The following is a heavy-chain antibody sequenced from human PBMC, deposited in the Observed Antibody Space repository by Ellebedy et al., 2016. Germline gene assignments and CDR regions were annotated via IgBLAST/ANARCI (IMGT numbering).Heavy chain of an antibody. D-gene: IGHD3-3*01. CDR1: GYTFTNYG. Sequence: ASVKVSCKASGYTFTNYGISWVRQAPGQGPEWMGWISAYNGNTNYAQKLQGRVTMTTDTSTSTAYMELSSLRSEDTAVYYCARDLGVRFTKRGFDYWGQGTLVTVSS. CDR2: ISAYNGNT. CDR3: ARDLGVRFTKRGFDY. J-gene: IGHJ4*02. V-gene: IGHV1-18*01.